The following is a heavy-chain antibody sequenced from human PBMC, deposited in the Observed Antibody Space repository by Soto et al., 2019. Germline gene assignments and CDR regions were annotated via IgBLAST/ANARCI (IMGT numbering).Heavy chain of an antibody. CDR3: ATDFQPSPGVVDLDY. CDR2: FDPEDGET. V-gene: IGHV1-24*01. Sequence: ASVKVSCKVSGYTLTELSMHWVRQAPGKRLEWMGGFDPEDGETIYAQKFQGRVTMTEDTSTDTAYMELSSLRSGDTAVYYCATDFQPSPGVVDLDYWGQGTLVTVSS. CDR1: GYTLTELS. D-gene: IGHD2-15*01. J-gene: IGHJ4*02.